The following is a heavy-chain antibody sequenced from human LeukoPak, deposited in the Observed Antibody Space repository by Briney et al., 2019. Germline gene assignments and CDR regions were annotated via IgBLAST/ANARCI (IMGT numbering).Heavy chain of an antibody. J-gene: IGHJ6*02. V-gene: IGHV1-8*01. CDR2: MNPNSGNT. D-gene: IGHD3-22*01. CDR3: ARGGSSGYYPYDYYYGMDV. Sequence: ASVKVSCKAYGYTFTSYDINWVRQATGQGLEWRGWMNPNSGNTGYAQKFQGRVTMTTNTSISTAYMELSSLRSEDTAVYYCARGGSSGYYPYDYYYGMDVWGQGTTVTVSS. CDR1: GYTFTSYD.